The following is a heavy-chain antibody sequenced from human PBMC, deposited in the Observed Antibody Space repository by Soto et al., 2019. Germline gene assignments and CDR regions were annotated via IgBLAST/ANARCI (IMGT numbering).Heavy chain of an antibody. V-gene: IGHV3-48*02. D-gene: IGHD3-22*01. J-gene: IGHJ4*02. CDR1: GFTFSSYS. CDR2: ISSSSSTI. Sequence: PVGSLRLSCAASGFTFSSYSMNWVRQAPGKGLEWVSYISSSSSTIYYADSVKGRFTISRDNAKNSLYLQMNSLRDEDTAVYYCARDRYDSSGYYYVVDYWGQGTLVTVS. CDR3: ARDRYDSSGYYYVVDY.